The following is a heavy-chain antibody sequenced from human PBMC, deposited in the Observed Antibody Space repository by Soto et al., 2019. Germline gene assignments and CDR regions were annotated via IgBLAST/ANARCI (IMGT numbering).Heavy chain of an antibody. J-gene: IGHJ6*02. Sequence: ASVKVSCKASGYTFTGYYMHWVRQAPGQGLEWMGWINPNSGGTNYAQKFQGWVTMTRDTSISTAYMELSRLRSDDTAVYHCARDRRPLVDFYYYYGMDVWGQGTTVTV. D-gene: IGHD3-10*01. V-gene: IGHV1-2*04. CDR2: INPNSGGT. CDR1: GYTFTGYY. CDR3: ARDRRPLVDFYYYYGMDV.